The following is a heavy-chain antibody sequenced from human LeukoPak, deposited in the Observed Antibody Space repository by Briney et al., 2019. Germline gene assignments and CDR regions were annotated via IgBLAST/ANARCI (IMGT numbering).Heavy chain of an antibody. J-gene: IGHJ6*03. V-gene: IGHV1-24*01. CDR1: GYTLTELS. Sequence: ASVKVSCKVSGYTLTELSMHWVRQAPGKGLEWMGGFDPEDGETIYAQKFQGRVTMTEDTSTDTAYMELSSLRSEDTAVYYCAREGLWFGELYYYYYMDVWGKGTTVTVSS. D-gene: IGHD3-10*01. CDR3: AREGLWFGELYYYYYMDV. CDR2: FDPEDGET.